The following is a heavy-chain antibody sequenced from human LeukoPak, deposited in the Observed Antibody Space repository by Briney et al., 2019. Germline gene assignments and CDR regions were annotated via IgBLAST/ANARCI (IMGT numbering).Heavy chain of an antibody. CDR3: AREIRTVSRGITGIGPRGY. J-gene: IGHJ4*02. Sequence: ASVKVSCKASGYTFTGYYMHWVRQAPGQGLEWMGWINPNSGGTNYAQKFQGRVTITRDTSISTAYMELSRLRSDDTAVYYCAREIRTVSRGITGIGPRGYWGQGTLVTVSS. V-gene: IGHV1-2*02. CDR1: GYTFTGYY. D-gene: IGHD1-20*01. CDR2: INPNSGGT.